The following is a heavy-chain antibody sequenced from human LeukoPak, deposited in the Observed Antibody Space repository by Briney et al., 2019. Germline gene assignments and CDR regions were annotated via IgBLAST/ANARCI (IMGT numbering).Heavy chain of an antibody. CDR2: ISGSGGST. J-gene: IGHJ4*02. Sequence: GGSLRLSCAASGFTFSSYAMSWVRQAPGKGLEWVSAISGSGGSTYYADSVKGRFTISRDNSKNTLYLQMNSLRAEDTAVYYCAKDLLSYYDSSGYYSYFDYWGQGTLVTVSS. D-gene: IGHD3-22*01. CDR1: GFTFSSYA. CDR3: AKDLLSYYDSSGYYSYFDY. V-gene: IGHV3-23*01.